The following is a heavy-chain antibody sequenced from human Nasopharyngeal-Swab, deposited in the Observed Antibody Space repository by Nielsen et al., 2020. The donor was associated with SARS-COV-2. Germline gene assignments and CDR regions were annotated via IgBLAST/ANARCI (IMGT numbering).Heavy chain of an antibody. D-gene: IGHD3-10*01. CDR3: ARAFGGGYYYGMDV. V-gene: IGHV3-33*01. CDR2: IWYDGSNK. J-gene: IGHJ6*02. CDR1: GFTFSSYG. Sequence: GGSLRLSCAASGFTFSSYGMHWVRQAPGKGLEWVAVIWYDGSNKYYADSVKGRLTISRDNSKNTLYLQMNSLRAEDTAVYYCARAFGGGYYYGMDVWGQGTTVTVSS.